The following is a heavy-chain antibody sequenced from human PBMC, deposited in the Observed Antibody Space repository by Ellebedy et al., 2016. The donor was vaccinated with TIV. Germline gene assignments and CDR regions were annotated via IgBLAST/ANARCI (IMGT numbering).Heavy chain of an antibody. CDR2: FDPEDGET. D-gene: IGHD1-20*01. Sequence: ASVKVSCKVSGYTLTELSMHWVRQAPGKGLEWMGGFDPEDGETIYAQKFQGRVTMTTDTSTSTAYMELRSLRSDDTAVYYCARDLPLGITGPLGITGTTSLRYGMDVWGQGTTVTVSS. CDR1: GYTLTELS. J-gene: IGHJ6*02. CDR3: ARDLPLGITGPLGITGTTSLRYGMDV. V-gene: IGHV1-24*01.